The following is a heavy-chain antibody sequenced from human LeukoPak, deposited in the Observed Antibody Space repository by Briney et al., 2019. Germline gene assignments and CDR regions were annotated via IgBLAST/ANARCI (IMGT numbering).Heavy chain of an antibody. J-gene: IGHJ4*02. V-gene: IGHV4-34*01. CDR2: INHSGST. CDR3: ARGRPHFGTIDY. CDR1: GFTFSSYS. Sequence: GSLRLSCAASGFTFSSYSMNWVRQAPGKGLEWIGEINHSGSTNYNPSLKSRVTISVDTSKNQFSLKLSSVTAADTAVYYCARGRPHFGTIDYWGQGTLVTVSS. D-gene: IGHD1-7*01.